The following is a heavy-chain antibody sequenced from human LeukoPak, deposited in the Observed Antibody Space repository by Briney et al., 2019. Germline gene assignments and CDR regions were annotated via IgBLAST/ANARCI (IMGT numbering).Heavy chain of an antibody. Sequence: GGSLRLSCAASGFTFSSYWMSWVRQAPGKGLEWVANIKQDGSEKYYVDSVKGRFTISRDNAKNSLYLQMNSLRAEDTAVYYCATSGPTDKFDYWGQGTLVTVSS. CDR1: GFTFSSYW. D-gene: IGHD3-10*01. CDR2: IKQDGSEK. J-gene: IGHJ4*02. CDR3: ATSGPTDKFDY. V-gene: IGHV3-7*03.